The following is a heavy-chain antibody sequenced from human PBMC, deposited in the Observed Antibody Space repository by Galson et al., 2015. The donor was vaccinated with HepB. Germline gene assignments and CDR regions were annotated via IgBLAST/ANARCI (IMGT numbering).Heavy chain of an antibody. V-gene: IGHV5-51*01. CDR3: ARRSFSYVDY. D-gene: IGHD3-16*01. Sequence: QSGAEVKKPGESLKISCKASGYRFSNYWIGWVRQMPGKGLEWIGIIYPRDYDLRYSPSLQGQVTISVDKSVTTTYLQWDSLKASDSAMYYCARRSFSYVDYWGQGTLVTVSS. CDR1: GYRFSNYW. J-gene: IGHJ4*02. CDR2: IYPRDYDL.